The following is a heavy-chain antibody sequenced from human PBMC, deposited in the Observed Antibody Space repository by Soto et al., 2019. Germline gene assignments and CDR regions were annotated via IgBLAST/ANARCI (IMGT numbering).Heavy chain of an antibody. Sequence: QVPLVQSGAEVKKPGSSVKVSCKASGGTFSSYPISWVRQAPGQGLEWMGRIIPILGIANYAQKFQGRVTITADKSTSTAYMELSSLRSEDTAVYYCARASNSGHYDYWGQGTLVTVSS. D-gene: IGHD5-12*01. CDR1: GGTFSSYP. V-gene: IGHV1-69*02. CDR3: ARASNSGHYDY. J-gene: IGHJ4*02. CDR2: IIPILGIA.